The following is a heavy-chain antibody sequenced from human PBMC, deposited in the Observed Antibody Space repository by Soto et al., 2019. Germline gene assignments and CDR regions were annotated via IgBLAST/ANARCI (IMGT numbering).Heavy chain of an antibody. CDR1: GASITGTSY. V-gene: IGHV4-4*07. Sequence: SETLSLTCTVSGASITGTSYWSFIRQPAGKGLEWIGRFSLSGTTNYNPSLRSRVTMSADVSKNQFSLRLTSVTAADTALYYCTRGMTPPGAPAWYYFDSWGQGTLVTVSS. CDR3: TRGMTPPGAPAWYYFDS. CDR2: FSLSGTT. D-gene: IGHD2-8*02. J-gene: IGHJ4*02.